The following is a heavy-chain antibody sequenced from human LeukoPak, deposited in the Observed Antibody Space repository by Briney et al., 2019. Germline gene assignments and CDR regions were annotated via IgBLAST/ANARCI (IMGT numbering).Heavy chain of an antibody. CDR1: GFTFSSYA. D-gene: IGHD3-10*01. CDR2: ISGSGGST. V-gene: IGHV3-23*01. Sequence: PGGSLRLSCAASGFTFSSYAMSWVRQAPGKGLEWVSAISGSGGSTYYADSVKGRFTISRDNSKNTLFLQMHSLRAEDTAVYYCAKGPASGSYNWFDPWGQGTLATVSS. J-gene: IGHJ5*02. CDR3: AKGPASGSYNWFDP.